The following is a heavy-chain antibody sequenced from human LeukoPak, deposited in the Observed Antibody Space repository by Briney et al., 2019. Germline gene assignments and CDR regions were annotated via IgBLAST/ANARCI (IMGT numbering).Heavy chain of an antibody. V-gene: IGHV4-30-2*01. CDR1: GGSISSGGYY. CDR2: IYHSGST. CDR3: ARDRTYSSSAVGSY. Sequence: SETLSLTCTVSGGSISSGGYYWSWIRQPPGKGLEWIGYIYHSGSTYYNPSLKSRVTISVDRSKNQFSLKLSSVTAADTAVYYCARDRTYSSSAVGSYWGQGTLVTVSS. D-gene: IGHD6-6*01. J-gene: IGHJ4*02.